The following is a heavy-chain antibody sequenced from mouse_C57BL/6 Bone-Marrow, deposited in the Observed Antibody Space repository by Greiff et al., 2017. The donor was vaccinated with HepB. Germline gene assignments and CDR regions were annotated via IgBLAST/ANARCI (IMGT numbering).Heavy chain of an antibody. CDR3: VRAGDVYSWYFDV. J-gene: IGHJ1*03. CDR1: GFTFNTFA. D-gene: IGHD2-3*01. V-gene: IGHV10-3*01. Sequence: EVQLVESGGGLVQPIGSLKLSCAASGFTFNTFAMHWVRQARGKGLEWVARIRSKSSNYATYYADSVKDRLTISRDDSQSMLYLQMNNLKTEDTAVYYCVRAGDVYSWYFDVWGTGTTVTVSS. CDR2: IRSKSSNYAT.